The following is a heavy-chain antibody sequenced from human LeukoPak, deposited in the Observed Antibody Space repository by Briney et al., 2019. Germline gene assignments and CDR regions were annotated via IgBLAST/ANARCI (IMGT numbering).Heavy chain of an antibody. Sequence: KSGGSLRLSCAASGFTFSSYSMTWVRQAPGKGLEWVSSISSSSSYIYYADSVKGRFTISRDNAKNSLYLQMNSLRAEDTAVYYCARGYSYGYIYYFDYWGQGTLVTVSS. CDR3: ARGYSYGYIYYFDY. D-gene: IGHD5-18*01. J-gene: IGHJ4*02. V-gene: IGHV3-21*01. CDR2: ISSSSSYI. CDR1: GFTFSSYS.